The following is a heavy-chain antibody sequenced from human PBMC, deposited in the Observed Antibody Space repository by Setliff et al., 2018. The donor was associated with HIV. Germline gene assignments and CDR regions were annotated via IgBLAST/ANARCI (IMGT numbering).Heavy chain of an antibody. V-gene: IGHV4-34*01. Sequence: SSETLSLTCAVYGGSFSGYYWSWIRQPPGKGLEWIGEINHSGSTNYNPSLKSRVTISVDTSKNQFSLKLSSATAADTAVYYCARDRRYSPHYFDYGGQGTLVTVSS. D-gene: IGHD1-26*01. J-gene: IGHJ4*02. CDR2: INHSGST. CDR1: GGSFSGYY. CDR3: ARDRRYSPHYFDY.